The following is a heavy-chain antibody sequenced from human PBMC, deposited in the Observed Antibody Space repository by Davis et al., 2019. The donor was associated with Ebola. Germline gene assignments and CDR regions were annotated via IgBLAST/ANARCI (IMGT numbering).Heavy chain of an antibody. CDR1: GGTFTNYA. Sequence: SAVPVPCMPSGGTFTNYAANRVRHAPGQGLEGMGRIIPVVDTKDYAQKFQGRVTLTADKATNTAYMELSGLRFDDTAVYYGARGKWFDPWGQGTLVSVTS. J-gene: IGHJ5*02. CDR3: ARGKWFDP. V-gene: IGHV1-69*04. CDR2: IIPVVDTK.